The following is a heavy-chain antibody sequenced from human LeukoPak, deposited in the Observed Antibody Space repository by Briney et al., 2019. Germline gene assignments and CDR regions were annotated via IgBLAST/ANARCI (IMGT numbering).Heavy chain of an antibody. CDR2: INYDARSR. J-gene: IGHJ1*01. CDR1: GFTFSLSW. CDR3: VRGAGPGTPFD. V-gene: IGHV3-74*01. Sequence: PGGCLRLSCAASGFTFSLSWMHWVRQAPGKGLEWVSSINYDARSRTYADSVKGRLTISRDSAETTLFLQMNSLRVEDSAIYSCVRGAGPGTPFDWGQGILVTVSS. D-gene: IGHD6-13*01.